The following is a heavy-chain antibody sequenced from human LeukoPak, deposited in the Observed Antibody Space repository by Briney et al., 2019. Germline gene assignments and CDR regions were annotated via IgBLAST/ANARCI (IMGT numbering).Heavy chain of an antibody. CDR2: ICYSGST. Sequence: SETLSLTCTVSGGSISSYYWSWIRQPPGKGLEWIGYICYSGSTNYNPSLKSRVTISVDTSKNQFSLKLSSVTAADTAVYYCARVYCSGGSCYSGFDYWGQGTLVTVSS. CDR3: ARVYCSGGSCYSGFDY. V-gene: IGHV4-59*01. J-gene: IGHJ4*02. CDR1: GGSISSYY. D-gene: IGHD2-15*01.